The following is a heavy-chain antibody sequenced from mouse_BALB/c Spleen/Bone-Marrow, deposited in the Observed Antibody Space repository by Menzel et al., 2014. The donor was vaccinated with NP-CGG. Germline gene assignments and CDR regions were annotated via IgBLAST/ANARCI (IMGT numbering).Heavy chain of an antibody. CDR3: VRHLGAVYAMDY. Sequence: VQLQQSDGGLVQPKGSLKLSCAASGFTFNTYAMNWVRQAPGKGLEWVARIRSKSNNYATYYADSVKDRFTISRDDSQSMLYLQMNNLKTEDTAMYYCVRHLGAVYAMDYWGQGTSVTVSS. D-gene: IGHD4-1*01. CDR1: GFTFNTYA. V-gene: IGHV10-1*02. J-gene: IGHJ4*01. CDR2: IRSKSNNYAT.